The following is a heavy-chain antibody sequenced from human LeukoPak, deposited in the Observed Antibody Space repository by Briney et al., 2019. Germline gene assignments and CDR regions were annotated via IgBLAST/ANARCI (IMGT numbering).Heavy chain of an antibody. J-gene: IGHJ4*02. Sequence: GGSLRLSCAASGMTFSSYAMGWVRQPPGKGLEWLTVISYDGSYTSYGASVKGRFTVSRDNSQNTLYLQMNGLRAEDTALYYCARDHSAMPSYWGQGTLVTVSS. CDR1: GMTFSSYA. V-gene: IGHV3-30*03. CDR3: ARDHSAMPSY. D-gene: IGHD2-2*01. CDR2: ISYDGSYT.